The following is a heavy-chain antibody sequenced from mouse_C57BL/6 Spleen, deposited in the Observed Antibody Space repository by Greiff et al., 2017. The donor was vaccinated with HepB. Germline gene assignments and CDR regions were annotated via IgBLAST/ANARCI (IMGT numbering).Heavy chain of an antibody. CDR1: GYTFTDYE. J-gene: IGHJ3*01. Sequence: QVQLKESGAELVRPGASVTLSCKASGYTFTDYEMHWVKQTPVHGLEWIGAIDPETGGTAYNQKFKGKAILTADKSSSTAYMVLRSLTSEDSAVYYYARDDYDKFAYWGQGTLVTVSA. CDR2: IDPETGGT. D-gene: IGHD2-4*01. CDR3: ARDDYDKFAY. V-gene: IGHV1-15*01.